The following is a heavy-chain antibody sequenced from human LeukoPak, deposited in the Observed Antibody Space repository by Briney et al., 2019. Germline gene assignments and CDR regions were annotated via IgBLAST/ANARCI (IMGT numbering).Heavy chain of an antibody. V-gene: IGHV3-7*01. CDR3: ARTYYYDKSGYRPIDH. Sequence: GGSLRLSCAASGFTFDDYGMSWVRQAPGKGLEWVANIKQDGSEKYYVDSVKGRFTISRDNAKNSLYLQMNSLRAEDTAVYYCARTYYYDKSGYRPIDHWGQGTLVTVSS. CDR1: GFTFDDYG. D-gene: IGHD3-22*01. CDR2: IKQDGSEK. J-gene: IGHJ5*02.